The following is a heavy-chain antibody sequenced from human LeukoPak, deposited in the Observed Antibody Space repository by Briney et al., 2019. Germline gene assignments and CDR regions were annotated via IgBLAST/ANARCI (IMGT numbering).Heavy chain of an antibody. CDR2: LYSDGNT. CDR1: GFPVITHD. D-gene: IGHD1-14*01. CDR3: ARGVEPLAANTLAY. V-gene: IGHV3-53*01. J-gene: IGHJ4*02. Sequence: GSLKLFFSASGFPVITHDKTWVRPASGKGPEWVSVLYSDGNTKYADSVQGRFTISRDNSKNTLYLEMNSLSPDDTAVYYCARGVEPLAANTLAYWGQGTLVTVSS.